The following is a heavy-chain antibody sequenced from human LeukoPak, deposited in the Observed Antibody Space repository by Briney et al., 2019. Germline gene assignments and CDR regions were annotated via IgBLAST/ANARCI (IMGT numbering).Heavy chain of an antibody. J-gene: IGHJ4*02. Sequence: PSETLSLTCAVYGGSLSGYYWSWIRQPPGKGLEWIGEINHSGSTNYNPSLKSRVTISVDTSKNQFSLKLSSVTAADTAVYYCARARQKRWLQQYYFDYWGQGTLVTVSS. V-gene: IGHV4-34*01. D-gene: IGHD5-24*01. CDR3: ARARQKRWLQQYYFDY. CDR1: GGSLSGYY. CDR2: INHSGST.